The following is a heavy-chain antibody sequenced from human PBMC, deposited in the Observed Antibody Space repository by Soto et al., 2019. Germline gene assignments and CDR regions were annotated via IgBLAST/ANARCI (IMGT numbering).Heavy chain of an antibody. CDR2: VIAILGIA. D-gene: IGHD2-15*01. J-gene: IGHJ4*02. CDR3: ARDLLHGNNEY. V-gene: IGHV1-69*04. CDR1: GGSFSSYT. Sequence: SVKVSCEASGGSFSSYTISWVGQPPGQGLEWMGRVIAILGIANYAQKFQGRVTISVDKSTRTAYMELSRQKFEDTAVYSCARDLLHGNNEYWRQGTQVSVTS.